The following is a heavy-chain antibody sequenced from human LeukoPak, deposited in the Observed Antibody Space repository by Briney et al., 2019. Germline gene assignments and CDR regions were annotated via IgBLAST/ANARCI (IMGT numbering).Heavy chain of an antibody. D-gene: IGHD3-22*01. CDR1: GFTFSSYA. CDR2: ISGSGGST. V-gene: IGHV3-23*01. Sequence: GGSLRLSCAASGFTFSSYAMSWVRQAPGKGLEWVSAISGSGGSTYYADSVKGRFTMSRDNSKTTLHLQMNSLRAEDTAVYYCARVRADSSGHDIDYWGQGTLVTVSS. CDR3: ARVRADSSGHDIDY. J-gene: IGHJ4*02.